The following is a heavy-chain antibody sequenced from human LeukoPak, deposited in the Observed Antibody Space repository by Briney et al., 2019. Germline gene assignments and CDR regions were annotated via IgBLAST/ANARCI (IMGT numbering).Heavy chain of an antibody. CDR2: INAGNGNT. D-gene: IGHD2-2*01. Sequence: GASVKVSCKASGYTFTTYTIHWVRQAPGQRLEWMGWINAGNGNTKYSQEFQDRVTITRDTSASTAYMELSSLRSEDTAVYYCARSNRRGQLPSDYWGQGTLVTVSS. CDR3: ARSNRRGQLPSDY. V-gene: IGHV1-3*03. J-gene: IGHJ4*02. CDR1: GYTFTTYT.